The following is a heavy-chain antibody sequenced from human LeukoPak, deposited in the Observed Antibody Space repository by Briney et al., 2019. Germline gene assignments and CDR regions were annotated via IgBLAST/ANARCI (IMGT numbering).Heavy chain of an antibody. D-gene: IGHD5-12*01. CDR1: GGSISSYY. J-gene: IGHJ4*02. V-gene: IGHV4-59*06. Sequence: SETLSLTCTVSGGSISSYYWTWIRQHPGKGLEWIGHIYYSGNTYYNPSLKSRVTISGDTSKNQFSLKLSSVTDADTAVYYCARGRKGYDSTYDYWGQGTLVTVSS. CDR3: ARGRKGYDSTYDY. CDR2: IYYSGNT.